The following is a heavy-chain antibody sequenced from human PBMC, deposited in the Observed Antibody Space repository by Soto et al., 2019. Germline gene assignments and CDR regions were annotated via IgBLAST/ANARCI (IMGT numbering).Heavy chain of an antibody. D-gene: IGHD5-18*01. J-gene: IGHJ3*02. CDR2: IYWDDDK. CDR3: AHFTPEYSSYDAFDI. Sequence: QITLKESGPTLVKPTQTLTLTCTFSGFSLSTSGVGVGWIRQPPGKALEWLALIYWDDDKRYSPSLKSRLTITKDTSKNKVVLTMTNMDPVDTATYYCAHFTPEYSSYDAFDIWGQGTMVTVSS. CDR1: GFSLSTSGVG. V-gene: IGHV2-5*02.